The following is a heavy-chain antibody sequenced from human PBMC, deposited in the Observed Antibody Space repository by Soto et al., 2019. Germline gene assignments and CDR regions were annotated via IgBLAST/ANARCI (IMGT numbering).Heavy chain of an antibody. D-gene: IGHD6-13*01. CDR1: GGTFSSYA. J-gene: IGHJ6*02. CDR2: IIPIFGTA. Sequence: QVQLVQSGAEVKKPGSSVKVSCKASGGTFSSYAISWVRQAPGQGLEWMGGIIPIFGTANYAQKFQGRVTITADKSPSTAYMELSSLRSEDTAVYYCARDIGYSSSWAGGYGMDVWGQGTTVTVSS. CDR3: ARDIGYSSSWAGGYGMDV. V-gene: IGHV1-69*06.